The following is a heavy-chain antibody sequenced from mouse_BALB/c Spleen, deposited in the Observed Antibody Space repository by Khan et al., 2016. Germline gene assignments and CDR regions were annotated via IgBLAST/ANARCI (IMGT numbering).Heavy chain of an antibody. Sequence: EVQLVESGGGLVQPGRSLKLSCAASGFAFSRYWMSWVRQAPGKGLEWIGEINLDSSTINYTPSLKDKFIISRDNAKNTLYLQMSKVRSEDTAHYDSTRPDDVGYMDYWGQGTSVTVSS. CDR2: INLDSSTI. CDR1: GFAFSRYW. CDR3: TRPDDVGYMDY. D-gene: IGHD2-3*01. V-gene: IGHV4-1*02. J-gene: IGHJ4*01.